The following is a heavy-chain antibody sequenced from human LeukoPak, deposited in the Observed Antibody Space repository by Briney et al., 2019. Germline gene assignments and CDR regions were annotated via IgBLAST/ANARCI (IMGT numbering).Heavy chain of an antibody. CDR3: TQSNY. J-gene: IGHJ4*02. CDR2: IRSKADNYAT. CDR1: GFTFSGSP. Sequence: GGSLRLSCAASGFTFSGSPILWVRQASGKGLEWVGRIRSKADNYATAYAASVQGRCTISRDDSKNTAYLQLNSLKAEDTAVYYCTQSNYWGQGALVTVSS. V-gene: IGHV3-73*01.